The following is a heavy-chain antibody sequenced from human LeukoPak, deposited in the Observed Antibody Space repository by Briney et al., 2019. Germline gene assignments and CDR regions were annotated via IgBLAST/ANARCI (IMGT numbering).Heavy chain of an antibody. J-gene: IGHJ6*02. CDR1: GFTFTDYY. CDR3: ARGGSPDV. D-gene: IGHD3-16*01. Sequence: GGSLRLSCAASGFTFTDYYMSWIRQAPGKGLEWVAYISTTNTMSYSDSVKGRFTISRDNAKNSLYLQMSSLRADDTAVYYCARGGSPDVWGQGTTVTVSS. V-gene: IGHV3-11*01. CDR2: ISTTNTM.